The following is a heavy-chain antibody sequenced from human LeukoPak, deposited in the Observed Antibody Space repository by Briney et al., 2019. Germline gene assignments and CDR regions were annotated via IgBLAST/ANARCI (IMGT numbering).Heavy chain of an antibody. J-gene: IGHJ4*02. V-gene: IGHV4-59*01. Sequence: SETLSLTCTVSGGSISSYYWSWIRQPPGKGLEWIGYIYYSGSTNYNPSLKSRVTISVDTSKNQFSLKLSSVTAADTAVYYCAKTAPPITGSHDYWGQGTLVTVSS. D-gene: IGHD1-20*01. CDR3: AKTAPPITGSHDY. CDR1: GGSISSYY. CDR2: IYYSGST.